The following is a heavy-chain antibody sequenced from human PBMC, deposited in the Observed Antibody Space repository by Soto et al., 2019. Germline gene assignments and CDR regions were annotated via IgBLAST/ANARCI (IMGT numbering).Heavy chain of an antibody. CDR2: ISGSGGST. D-gene: IGHD3-3*01. CDR1: GFTFSSYA. J-gene: IGHJ4*02. CDR3: AKDLTIFGVPDY. V-gene: IGHV3-23*01. Sequence: GGSLRLSCAASGFTFSSYAMIWVRQAPGKGLEWVSAISGSGGSTYYADSVKGRFTISRDNSKNTLYLQMNSLRAEDTAVYYCAKDLTIFGVPDYWGQGTLVTVSS.